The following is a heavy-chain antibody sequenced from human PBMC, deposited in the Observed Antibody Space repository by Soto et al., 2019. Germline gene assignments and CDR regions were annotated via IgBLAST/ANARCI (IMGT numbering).Heavy chain of an antibody. CDR2: IWNDGNGY. D-gene: IGHD6-13*01. CDR1: GFNFNNYG. CDR3: ARRQISPPTRGAASARGGMDV. J-gene: IGHJ6*02. Sequence: QVQLVESGGGVVQPGRSLRLSCAASGFNFNNYGMHWVRQAPGKGLEWVAVIWNDGNGYYYANSVKGRFTISRDNSKKTLYLQMISLRAEDTAVYYCARRQISPPTRGAASARGGMDVWGQGTTVTVSS. V-gene: IGHV3-33*01.